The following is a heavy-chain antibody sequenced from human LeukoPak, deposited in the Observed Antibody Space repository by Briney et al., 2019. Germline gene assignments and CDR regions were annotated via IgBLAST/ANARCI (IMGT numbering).Heavy chain of an antibody. V-gene: IGHV4-59*01. CDR1: EFTFSDYY. CDR2: IYYSGST. D-gene: IGHD2-15*01. J-gene: IGHJ4*02. Sequence: PGGSLRLSCAASEFTFSDYYMSWIRQPPGKGLEWIGYIYYSGSTNYNPSLKSRVTISVDTSKNQFSLKLSSVTAADTAVYYCARYHGSGGSLYYFDYWGQGTLVTVSS. CDR3: ARYHGSGGSLYYFDY.